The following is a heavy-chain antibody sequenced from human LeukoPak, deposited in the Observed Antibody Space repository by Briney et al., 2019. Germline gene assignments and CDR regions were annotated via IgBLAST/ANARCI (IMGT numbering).Heavy chain of an antibody. Sequence: GGSLRLSCAASGFTFSSYAMSWVRQAPGKVLEWVSAISGSGGSTYYADSVKGRFTISRDNSKNTLYLQMNSLRAEDTAVYYCAKDRLWFGELLVFYFDYWGQGTLVTVSS. V-gene: IGHV3-23*01. D-gene: IGHD3-10*01. CDR3: AKDRLWFGELLVFYFDY. CDR1: GFTFSSYA. CDR2: ISGSGGST. J-gene: IGHJ4*02.